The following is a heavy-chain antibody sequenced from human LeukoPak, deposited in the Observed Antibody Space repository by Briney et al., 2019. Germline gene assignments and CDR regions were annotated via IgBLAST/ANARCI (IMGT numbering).Heavy chain of an antibody. D-gene: IGHD6-13*01. V-gene: IGHV1-69*04. CDR3: ARDFYSSSWPGRYFDL. J-gene: IGHJ2*01. Sequence: ASVKVSCKASGGTFSIYAVSWVRQAPGQGLEWMGRITPIAGTPNYAQKFQGRVTITADKFPSTVYMELSSLKSEDTAVYYCARDFYSSSWPGRYFDLWGRGTLLTVSS. CDR1: GGTFSIYA. CDR2: ITPIAGTP.